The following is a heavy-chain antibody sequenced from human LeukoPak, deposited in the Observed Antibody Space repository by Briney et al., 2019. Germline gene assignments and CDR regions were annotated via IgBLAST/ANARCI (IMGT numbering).Heavy chain of an antibody. V-gene: IGHV1-2*02. D-gene: IGHD6-19*01. J-gene: IGHJ5*02. Sequence: ASVKVSCKASGSTFTGYYMHWVRQAPGQGLEWVGWINPNSGGTNYAQKFQGRVTMTRDTSISTAYMELSRLRSDDTAVYYCARGPRIAVAGTEDWFDPWGQGTLVTVSS. CDR1: GSTFTGYY. CDR2: INPNSGGT. CDR3: ARGPRIAVAGTEDWFDP.